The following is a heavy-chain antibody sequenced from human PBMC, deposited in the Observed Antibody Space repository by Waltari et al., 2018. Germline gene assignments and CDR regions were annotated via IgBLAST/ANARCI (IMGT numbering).Heavy chain of an antibody. CDR2: ISWNGENV. D-gene: IGHD1-26*01. CDR3: ARKIRTYYVVAFDL. Sequence: EEQLVESGGGLVQPGGSLRLSCAAPGSTFEVHAMHWVRQAPGKGLEWVSSISWNGENVAYADSVKGRYTISRDNAKKSLFLQMNSVRPEDTALYYCARKIRTYYVVAFDLWGQGTMVLVSS. J-gene: IGHJ3*01. V-gene: IGHV3-9*01. CDR1: GSTFEVHA.